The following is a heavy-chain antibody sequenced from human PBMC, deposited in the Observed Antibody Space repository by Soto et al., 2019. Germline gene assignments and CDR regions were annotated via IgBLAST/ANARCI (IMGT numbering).Heavy chain of an antibody. V-gene: IGHV3-74*01. CDR2: VSPYLSTT. J-gene: IGHJ4*02. CDR1: RFTFINFW. D-gene: IGHD2-21*01. Sequence: GGSLRRSCAASRFTFINFWIHWVRQAPLKVLFLFSLVSPYLSTTDYADSVKGLFRMSRYNAKNTVYLQMKSLRSEDTGLYYCVRLLDLDFWGQGTMVTVSS. CDR3: VRLLDLDF.